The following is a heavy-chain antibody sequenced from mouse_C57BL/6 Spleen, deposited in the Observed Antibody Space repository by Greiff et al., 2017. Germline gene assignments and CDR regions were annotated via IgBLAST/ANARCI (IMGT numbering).Heavy chain of an antibody. D-gene: IGHD4-1*01. Sequence: VQLQQPGAELVMPGASVKLSCKASGYTFTSYWMHWVKQRPGQGLEWIGEIDPSDSNTNYNQKFKGKSTLTVDKSSSTAYMQLSSLTSEDSAVYYCARSGTLDDWGQGTTLTVSS. CDR3: ARSGTLDD. V-gene: IGHV1-69*01. CDR2: IDPSDSNT. CDR1: GYTFTSYW. J-gene: IGHJ2*01.